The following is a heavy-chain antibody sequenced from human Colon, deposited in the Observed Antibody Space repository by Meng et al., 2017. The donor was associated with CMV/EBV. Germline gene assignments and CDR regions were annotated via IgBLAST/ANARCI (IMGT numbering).Heavy chain of an antibody. V-gene: IGHV3-66*02. Sequence: GGSLRLSCAASGVILSSMYMNWVRQTPGKGLEWVALLYSGNTTKYADSVTGRFTISRESSKNTLYLQMNNVRPEDTAIYYCARGRRYCTSDSCYIFDSWGQGTLVTVSS. D-gene: IGHD2-2*02. CDR1: GVILSSMY. J-gene: IGHJ4*02. CDR3: ARGRRYCTSDSCYIFDS. CDR2: LYSGNTT.